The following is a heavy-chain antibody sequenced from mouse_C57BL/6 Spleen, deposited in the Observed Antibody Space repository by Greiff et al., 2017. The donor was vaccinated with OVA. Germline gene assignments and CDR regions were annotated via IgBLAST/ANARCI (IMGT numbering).Heavy chain of an antibody. D-gene: IGHD2-2*01. CDR1: GFTFSSYG. V-gene: IGHV5-6*02. Sequence: EVNVVESGGDLVKPGGSLKLSCAASGFTFSSYGMSWVRQTPDKRLEWVATISSGGSYTYYPDSVKGRFPISRDNAKNTLYLQMSSLNSEDTAMYYCARRGGYDGFAYWGQGTLVTVSA. J-gene: IGHJ3*01. CDR2: ISSGGSYT. CDR3: ARRGGYDGFAY.